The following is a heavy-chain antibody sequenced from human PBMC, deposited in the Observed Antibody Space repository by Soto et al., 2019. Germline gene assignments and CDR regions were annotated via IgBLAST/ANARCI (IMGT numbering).Heavy chain of an antibody. J-gene: IGHJ4*01. D-gene: IGHD6-19*01. CDR2: ISWNNGNI. Sequence: EVQLVESGGGLAQPGRSLRLSCAASGFTFDQHAMHWVRQAPGKGLEWVSGISWNNGNIGYAASVKGRFTISRDNAKNSLYLQMERLRTEDTALYYCAGDPSPYTTGWYGVDFWGHGTLVTVSS. CDR1: GFTFDQHA. V-gene: IGHV3-9*01. CDR3: AGDPSPYTTGWYGVDF.